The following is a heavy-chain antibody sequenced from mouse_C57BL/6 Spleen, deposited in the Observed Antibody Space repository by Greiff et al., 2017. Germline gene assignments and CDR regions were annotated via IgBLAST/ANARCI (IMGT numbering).Heavy chain of an antibody. CDR1: GFTFSDYG. CDR2: ISSGSSTI. Sequence: EVKLVDSGGGLVKPGGSLKLSCAASGFTFSDYGMHWVRQAPEKGLEWVAYISSGSSTIYYAVTVKGRFTISRDNAKNTLFLQMTSLRSDDTAMYYCARGTVKGFAYWGQGTLVTVSA. J-gene: IGHJ3*01. D-gene: IGHD1-1*01. CDR3: ARGTVKGFAY. V-gene: IGHV5-17*01.